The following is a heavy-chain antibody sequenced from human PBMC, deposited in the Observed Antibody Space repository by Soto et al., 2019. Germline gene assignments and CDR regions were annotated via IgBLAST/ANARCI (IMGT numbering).Heavy chain of an antibody. J-gene: IGHJ6*02. CDR2: IDPSDSYT. CDR3: ARRLSGPKEEYNAYYFYGLDV. D-gene: IGHD1-1*01. Sequence: ESLKISCKGSGYSFTSYWISWVRQMPGKGLEWMGRIDPSDSYTNYSPSFQGHVTISADKSISTAYLQWSSLKASDNAIYYCARRLSGPKEEYNAYYFYGLDVWGQGTKVTVS. V-gene: IGHV5-10-1*01. CDR1: GYSFTSYW.